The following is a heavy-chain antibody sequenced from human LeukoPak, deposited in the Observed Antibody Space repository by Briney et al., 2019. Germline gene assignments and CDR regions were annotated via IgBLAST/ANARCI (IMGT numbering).Heavy chain of an antibody. CDR1: GFTFDDYA. D-gene: IGHD2-2*02. CDR3: AKGLPKSSSSSWYTD. CDR2: ISWDSGFI. J-gene: IGHJ4*02. V-gene: IGHV3-9*01. Sequence: PGGSLRLSCAASGFTFDDYAMHWVRQAPGKGLEWVSGISWDSGFIGYADSVEGRFTISRDNAKNSLYLQTNSLRVEDTALYYCAKGLPKSSSSSWYTDWGQGTLVTVSS.